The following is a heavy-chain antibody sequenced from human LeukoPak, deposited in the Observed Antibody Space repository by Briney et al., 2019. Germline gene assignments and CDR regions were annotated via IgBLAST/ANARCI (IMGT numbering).Heavy chain of an antibody. J-gene: IGHJ2*01. D-gene: IGHD2/OR15-2a*01. CDR3: ATEYCTDKGIFDL. CDR2: IKHDGSEI. Sequence: GGSLRLSCAASGFTFSDYWMSWVRQAPGRGLEWVANIKHDGSEIYYLDSVKGRFTISRDNAKASLYLQMYGLRVDDSAVYYCATEYCTDKGIFDLGGRGTLVTVSS. CDR1: GFTFSDYW. V-gene: IGHV3-7*02.